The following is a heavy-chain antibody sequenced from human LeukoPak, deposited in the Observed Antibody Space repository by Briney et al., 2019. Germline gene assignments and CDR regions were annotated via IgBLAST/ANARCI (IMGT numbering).Heavy chain of an antibody. D-gene: IGHD3-22*01. V-gene: IGHV3-30*19. CDR3: AREHLDPMYYYDSSGNFDY. CDR1: GFTFSSYG. J-gene: IGHJ4*02. Sequence: GGSLRLSCAASGFTFSSYGMHWVRQAPGKGLEWVAVISYDGSNKYYADSVKGRFTISRDNSKNTLYLQMNSLRAEDTAVYYCAREHLDPMYYYDSSGNFDYWGQRTLVTVSS. CDR2: ISYDGSNK.